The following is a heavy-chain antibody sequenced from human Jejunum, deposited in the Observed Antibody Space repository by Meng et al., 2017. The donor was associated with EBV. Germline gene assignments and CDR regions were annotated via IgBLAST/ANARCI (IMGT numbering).Heavy chain of an antibody. CDR3: ARLGGYASGTYYPIDP. V-gene: IGHV4-34*01. CDR2: INHGGGA. CDR1: GGSFSDYS. D-gene: IGHD3-10*01. Sequence: QWQLRQWGAVLLKPSEPLSLACAVYGGSFSDYSWTWIRQPPGKGLEWIGEINHGGGAIYNPSLKSRVTISVDTSKNQFSLKLSSVTAADTAVYYCARLGGYASGTYYPIDPWGQGTLVTVSS. J-gene: IGHJ5*02.